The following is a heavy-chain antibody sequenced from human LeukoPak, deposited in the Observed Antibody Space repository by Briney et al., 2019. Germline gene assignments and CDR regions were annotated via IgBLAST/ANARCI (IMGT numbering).Heavy chain of an antibody. CDR1: GFTFSSYW. D-gene: IGHD3-3*01. J-gene: IGHJ4*02. Sequence: GGSLRLSCAASGFTFSSYWMSWVRQAPGKGLEWVANIKQDGTERKYVDSVKGRFTISRDNAQNSLYLQMNSLRAEDTAVYYCAREALEFDYWGQGTLVTVSS. CDR2: IKQDGTER. CDR3: AREALEFDY. V-gene: IGHV3-7*01.